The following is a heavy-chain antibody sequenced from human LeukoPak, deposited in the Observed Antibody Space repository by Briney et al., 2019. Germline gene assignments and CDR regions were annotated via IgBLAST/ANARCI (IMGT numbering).Heavy chain of an antibody. CDR2: ISRNSGSI. Sequence: PGGSLRLSCAASGFTFDDYAMHWVRQAPGKGLEWVSGISRNSGSIGYADSVKGRFTISRDNAKNSLYLQMNSLRAEDTALYYCAKAEYSSLDYWGQGTLVTVSS. V-gene: IGHV3-9*01. D-gene: IGHD6-13*01. CDR1: GFTFDDYA. CDR3: AKAEYSSLDY. J-gene: IGHJ4*02.